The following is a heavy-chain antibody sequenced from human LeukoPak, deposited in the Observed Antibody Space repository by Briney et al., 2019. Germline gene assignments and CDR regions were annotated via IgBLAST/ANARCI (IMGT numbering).Heavy chain of an antibody. Sequence: PGGSLRLSCAASGFTFSSYWTSWVRQAPGKGLEWVANIKQDGSGKYYVDSVKGRFTISRDNAKNSLYLQMNSLRAEDTAVYYCARVWELSAFDIWGQGTMVTVSS. CDR3: ARVWELSAFDI. V-gene: IGHV3-7*01. CDR2: IKQDGSGK. J-gene: IGHJ3*02. D-gene: IGHD1-26*01. CDR1: GFTFSSYW.